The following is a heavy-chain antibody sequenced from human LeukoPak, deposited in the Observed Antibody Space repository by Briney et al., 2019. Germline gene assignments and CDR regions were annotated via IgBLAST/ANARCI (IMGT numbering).Heavy chain of an antibody. J-gene: IGHJ4*02. CDR2: MNPNSGNT. CDR3: ARVEEDCSSTSCSYYFDY. Sequence: ASVKVSCKASGYTFTSYDINWVRQATGQGLEWMGWMNPNSGNTGYAQKFQGRVTMTRNTSISTAYMELSGLRSEDTAVYYCARVEEDCSSTSCSYYFDYWGQGTLVTVSS. CDR1: GYTFTSYD. V-gene: IGHV1-8*01. D-gene: IGHD2-2*01.